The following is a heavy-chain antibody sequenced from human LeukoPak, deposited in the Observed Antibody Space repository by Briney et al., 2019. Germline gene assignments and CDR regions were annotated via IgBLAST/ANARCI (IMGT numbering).Heavy chain of an antibody. J-gene: IGHJ4*02. CDR2: INHSGST. Sequence: SETLSLTCAVYGGSFSGYYWSWIRQPPGKGLEWIGEINHSGSTNYNPSLKSRVTISVDTSKNQFSLKLSSVTAADTAVYYCARGLVDYWGQGTLVTVSS. V-gene: IGHV4-34*01. CDR1: GGSFSGYY. CDR3: ARGLVDY.